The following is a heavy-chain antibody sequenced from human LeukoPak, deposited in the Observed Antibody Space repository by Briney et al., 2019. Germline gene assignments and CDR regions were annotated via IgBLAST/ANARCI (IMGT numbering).Heavy chain of an antibody. CDR2: INPNSGRT. D-gene: IGHD5-18*01. CDR3: ARDRSHRYSYGLTFDY. CDR1: GYTFTGYY. J-gene: IGHJ4*02. V-gene: IGHV1-2*02. Sequence: ASVKVSCKASGYTFTGYYMNWVRQAPGQGVEWMGWINPNSGRTYYAQKFQGRGTMTRDTSISTAYMELSRLRSDDTAVYYCARDRSHRYSYGLTFDYWGQGTLVTVSS.